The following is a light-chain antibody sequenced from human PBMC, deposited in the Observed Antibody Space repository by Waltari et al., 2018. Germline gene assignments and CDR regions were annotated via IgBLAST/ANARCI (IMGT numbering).Light chain of an antibody. V-gene: IGKV1-5*03. J-gene: IGKJ1*01. CDR3: QQYNSYSPWT. CDR1: QSISSW. CDR2: KAS. Sequence: DIQMTQSPSTLSASVGDRVTITCRASQSISSWLAWYQQKPGKAPKLLIYKASSLESGVPSRFSGRGSGTEFTLTISSLQPDDFATYYCQQYNSYSPWTFGQGTKVEIK.